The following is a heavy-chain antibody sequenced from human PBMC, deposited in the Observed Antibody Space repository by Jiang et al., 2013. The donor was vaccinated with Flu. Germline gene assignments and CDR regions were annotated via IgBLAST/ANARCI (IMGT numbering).Heavy chain of an antibody. V-gene: IGHV5-51*01. CDR3: ARPPYVDKSDSYFSDY. D-gene: IGHD3-16*01. CDR1: GYRFANYW. J-gene: IGHJ4*02. CDR2: SILMTLTP. Sequence: SLKISCQGSGYRFANYWIGWVRQMPGKAWSGWGSSILMTLTPNTARPFQGQVTMSVDKSINTAYLHWSSLKASDTAIYYCARPPYVDKSDSYFSDYWGQGTPCHRLL.